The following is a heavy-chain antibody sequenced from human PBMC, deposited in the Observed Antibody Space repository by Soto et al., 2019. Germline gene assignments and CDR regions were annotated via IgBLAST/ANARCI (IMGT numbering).Heavy chain of an antibody. CDR1: GGSFSGYY. D-gene: IGHD3-22*01. CDR2: INYSGST. J-gene: IGHJ5*02. CDR3: ASYLRRYYDSSGYKGSNWFDP. Sequence: SETLSLTCAVYGGSFSGYYWSWIRQPPGKGLELIGYINYSGSTYYNPSLKSRATISVDTSKNQFSLKLSSVTAADTAVYYCASYLRRYYDSSGYKGSNWFDPWGQGTLVTVSS. V-gene: IGHV4-34*09.